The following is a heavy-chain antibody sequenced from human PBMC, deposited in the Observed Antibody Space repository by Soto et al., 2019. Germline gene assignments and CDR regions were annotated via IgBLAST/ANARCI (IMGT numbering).Heavy chain of an antibody. CDR2: IRKDGNEK. J-gene: IGHJ5*02. CDR1: AFTFSSYW. Sequence: EVQLVESGGGLVQPGGSLRLSCKASAFTFSSYWMNWVRHTPGKGLEWVAIIRKDGNEKIYVDSVKGRFTISRDNAQNSLYRQMNSLRVXXXXXXXXXXXXXXXXXXXGQGTLVTVSS. V-gene: IGHV3-7*01. CDR3: XXXXXXXXXX.